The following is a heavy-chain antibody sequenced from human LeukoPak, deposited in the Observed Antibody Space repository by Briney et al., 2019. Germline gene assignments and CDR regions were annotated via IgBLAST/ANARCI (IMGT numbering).Heavy chain of an antibody. V-gene: IGHV3-74*01. Sequence: GSLRLSCAASGFTFSSYWMRWVRQAPGKGLVWVSRINNDGSSTNYADSVKGRFTISRDNAKNTVYLQMNSLRLEDTAVYYCARDRSNYGGPFDYWGQGTLVTVSS. J-gene: IGHJ4*02. CDR2: INNDGSST. CDR1: GFTFSSYW. CDR3: ARDRSNYGGPFDY. D-gene: IGHD4-23*01.